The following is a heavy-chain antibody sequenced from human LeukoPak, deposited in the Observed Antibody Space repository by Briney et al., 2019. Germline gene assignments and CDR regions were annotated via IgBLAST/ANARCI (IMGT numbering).Heavy chain of an antibody. CDR3: ARAPSYGWFDP. D-gene: IGHD3-10*01. CDR2: IYYSGST. Sequence: SETLSLTCAVSGGSISSGGYSWSWIRQPPGKGLEWIGYIYYSGSTNYNPSLKSRVTISVDTSKNQFSLKLSSVTAADTAVYYCARAPSYGWFDPWGQGTLVTVSS. V-gene: IGHV4-61*08. CDR1: GGSISSGGYS. J-gene: IGHJ5*02.